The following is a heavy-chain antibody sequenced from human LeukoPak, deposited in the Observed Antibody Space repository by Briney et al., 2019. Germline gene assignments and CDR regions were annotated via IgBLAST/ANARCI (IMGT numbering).Heavy chain of an antibody. CDR3: ARDPHIVVVLAAPFHY. D-gene: IGHD2-15*01. Sequence: GASVKVSCKSSGYTFTSYDITWVRQAPGQGLEWMGWISGYNGNTNYARKLQGRVTMTTDTSTSTAYMELRSLRSDDTAVYYCARDPHIVVVLAAPFHYWGQGTLVTVSS. CDR1: GYTFTSYD. CDR2: ISGYNGNT. J-gene: IGHJ4*02. V-gene: IGHV1-18*01.